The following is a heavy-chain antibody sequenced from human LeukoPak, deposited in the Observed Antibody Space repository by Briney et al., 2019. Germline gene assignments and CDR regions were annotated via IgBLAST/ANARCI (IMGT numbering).Heavy chain of an antibody. D-gene: IGHD6-13*01. CDR3: AKDRSGYSSSWYERWFDP. Sequence: GGSLRLSCAASGFTFSSYAMSWVRQAPGKGLEWVSAISGSGGSTYYADSVKGRFTISRDNSKNTLYLQMNSLRAEDTAVYYCAKDRSGYSSSWYERWFDPWGQGTLVTVSS. CDR2: ISGSGGST. V-gene: IGHV3-23*01. CDR1: GFTFSSYA. J-gene: IGHJ5*02.